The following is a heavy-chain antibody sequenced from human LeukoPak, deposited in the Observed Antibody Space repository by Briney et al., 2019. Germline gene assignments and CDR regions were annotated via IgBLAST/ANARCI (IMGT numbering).Heavy chain of an antibody. CDR1: GFTFSSYA. CDR3: AKERYYYDSSGYYGY. CDR2: ISGSGGST. V-gene: IGHV3-23*01. D-gene: IGHD3-22*01. J-gene: IGHJ4*02. Sequence: PGRSLRLSCAASGFTFSSYAMSWVRQAPGKGLEWVSAISGSGGSTYYADSVKGRFTISRDNSKNTLYLQMNSLRAEDTAVYYCAKERYYYDSSGYYGYWGQGTLVTVSS.